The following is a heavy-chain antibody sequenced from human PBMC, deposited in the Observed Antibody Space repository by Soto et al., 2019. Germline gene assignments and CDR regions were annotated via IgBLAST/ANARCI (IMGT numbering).Heavy chain of an antibody. Sequence: SETLSLTCTVSGCSFTNGGYYWSWIRQHPGKGLELIGYIHYTGSTYYNPSLQSRVTISPGTSKNHFSLKLSSVTAADTAVYYCARDLPMTTVTTSVIYYYGMDVWGQGTTVTVS. J-gene: IGHJ6*02. CDR2: IHYTGST. D-gene: IGHD4-17*01. V-gene: IGHV4-31*03. CDR1: GCSFTNGGYY. CDR3: ARDLPMTTVTTSVIYYYGMDV.